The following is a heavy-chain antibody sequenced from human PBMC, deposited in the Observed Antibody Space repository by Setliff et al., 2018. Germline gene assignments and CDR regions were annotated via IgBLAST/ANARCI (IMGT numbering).Heavy chain of an antibody. V-gene: IGHV4-39*01. CDR1: GFSINSGTHF. CDR2: IHYSGNT. Sequence: SETLSLTCTVSGFSINSGTHFWGWIRQPPGKGLEWIGRIHYSGNTYYNASLKSRVIISVDTAQNQFSLSLSSVTAADTAVYYCARTGTCRYFDYWGQGTLVTVSS. CDR3: ARTGTCRYFDY. D-gene: IGHD1-1*01. J-gene: IGHJ4*02.